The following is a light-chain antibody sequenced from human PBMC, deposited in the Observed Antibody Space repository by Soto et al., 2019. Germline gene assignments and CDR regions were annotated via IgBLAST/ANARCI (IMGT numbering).Light chain of an antibody. J-gene: IGKJ2*01. CDR1: QSVSSSY. V-gene: IGKV3-20*01. CDR2: GAS. Sequence: EIVLTQSPGTLSLSPGERATLSCRASQSVSSSYLAWYQQKPGQAPRLLIYGASSRATGIPDRFSGSGSGTGFTFTIRPLEPENLSRYYCEEDGNSPMYTFGQGTKLEIK. CDR3: EEDGNSPMYT.